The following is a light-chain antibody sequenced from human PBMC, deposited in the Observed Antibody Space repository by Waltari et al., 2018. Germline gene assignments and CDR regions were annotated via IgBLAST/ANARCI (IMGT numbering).Light chain of an antibody. V-gene: IGKV4-1*01. CDR1: QSVLSSPNNQNY. Sequence: DIVMTQSPDSLAVSLGERATIHCKSSQSVLSSPNNQNYLAWYQQKPGQPPKLLIYWASTRESGVPDRFSGSGSGTDFTLTISSLQAEDVAVYYCQQYYSTLTWTFGQGTKVEIK. J-gene: IGKJ1*01. CDR3: QQYYSTLTWT. CDR2: WAS.